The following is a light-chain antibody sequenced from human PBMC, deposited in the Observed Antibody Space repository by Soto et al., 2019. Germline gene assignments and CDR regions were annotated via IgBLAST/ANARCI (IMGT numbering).Light chain of an antibody. CDR1: SSDIGTYKY. Sequence: QSALTQAASVSGSPGQSITISCTGTSSDIGTYKYVSWYQQHPGKAPKLMIYEVSNRPSGVSNRFSGSKSGNTASLTISGPQAEDEADYYCSSYTAISTLDVVFGGGTKVTVL. J-gene: IGLJ2*01. CDR2: EVS. CDR3: SSYTAISTLDVV. V-gene: IGLV2-14*01.